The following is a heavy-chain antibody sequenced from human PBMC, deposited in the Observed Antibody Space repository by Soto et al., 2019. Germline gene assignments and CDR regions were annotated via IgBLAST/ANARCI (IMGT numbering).Heavy chain of an antibody. D-gene: IGHD3-10*01. CDR1: GFTFSSYF. J-gene: IGHJ5*02. CDR2: ISYDGSNK. Sequence: SLRPSLSASGFTFSSYFLHWVRQAPGKGLEWVAVISYDGSNKYYADSVKGRFTISRDNSKNTLYLQMNSLRAEDTAVYYCAKDINPRFHSHHDWFDTWGQGTLVTVSS. V-gene: IGHV3-30*18. CDR3: AKDINPRFHSHHDWFDT.